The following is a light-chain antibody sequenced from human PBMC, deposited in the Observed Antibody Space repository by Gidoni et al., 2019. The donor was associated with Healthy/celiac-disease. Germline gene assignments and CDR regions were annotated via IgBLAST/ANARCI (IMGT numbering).Light chain of an antibody. CDR3: QAWDSSTVV. CDR1: TLGAKY. V-gene: IGLV3-1*01. J-gene: IGLJ2*01. Sequence: SYELTQPPSVSVSPGQTASITCSGDTLGAKYACWYQQTPGQSPVMVIYQDSKRPSGIPERFSGSNSGNTATLTISGTQAMDEADYYCQAWDSSTVVFGGGTKLTVL. CDR2: QDS.